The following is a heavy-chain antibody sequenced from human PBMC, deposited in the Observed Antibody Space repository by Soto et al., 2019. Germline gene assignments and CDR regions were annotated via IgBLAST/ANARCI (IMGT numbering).Heavy chain of an antibody. V-gene: IGHV5-51*01. CDR2: IYPGDSDT. J-gene: IGHJ5*01. CDR1: GYSFTTDW. CDR3: ASLITMIRGVMYLFNASATNDICTLVLDS. D-gene: IGHD3-10*01. Sequence: KISCKGSGYSFTTDWFCWVRKMPGKGLEWMGIIYPGDSDTRYSPSFQGQVTISADKSISTAYLQWSSLKASDTAMYYCASLITMIRGVMYLFNASATNDICTLVLDS.